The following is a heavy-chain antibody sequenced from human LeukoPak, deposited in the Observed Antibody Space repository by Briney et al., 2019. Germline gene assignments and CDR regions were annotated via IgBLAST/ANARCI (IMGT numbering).Heavy chain of an antibody. Sequence: RSLRLSCAASGLTFSSYSTHWVRQAPGKWLEWEAVITNDGPHTIHTDSVKGRPTPSRDNSQHTLHLQMNSLRAEDTAVYYCARVGGSGSYYKGYYYYGMDVWGQGTTVTVSS. CDR1: GLTFSSYS. D-gene: IGHD3-10*01. CDR2: ITNDGPHT. V-gene: IGHV3-30*10. CDR3: ARVGGSGSYYKGYYYYGMDV. J-gene: IGHJ6*02.